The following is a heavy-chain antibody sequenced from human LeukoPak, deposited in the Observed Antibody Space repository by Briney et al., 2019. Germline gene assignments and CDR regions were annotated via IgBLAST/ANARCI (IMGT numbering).Heavy chain of an antibody. D-gene: IGHD6-6*01. CDR3: ARDSIAARRMDY. CDR2: ISADGATI. CDR1: GFDFNIYE. Sequence: GGSMRLSCAASGFDFNIYEMNWVRQAPGKGLEWVSYISADGATIYYADSVKGRFTIARDNAKNSLYLQMNSLRAEDTAVYYCARDSIAARRMDYWGQGTLVTVSS. J-gene: IGHJ4*02. V-gene: IGHV3-48*03.